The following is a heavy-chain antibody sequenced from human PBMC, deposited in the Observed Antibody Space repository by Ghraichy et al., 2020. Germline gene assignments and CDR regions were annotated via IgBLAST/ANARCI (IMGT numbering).Heavy chain of an antibody. J-gene: IGHJ4*02. CDR3: ARGGDAVGY. Sequence: ASVKVSCKASGYTFTGYNIHWVRQAPGQGLEWMGPIIPNTGGTNYAQRFQGRVTMTRDTSINTAYMELNSLRSDDTAVYYCARGGDAVGYWGQGTLVTVSS. D-gene: IGHD4-23*01. V-gene: IGHV1-2*06. CDR2: IIPNTGGT. CDR1: GYTFTGYN.